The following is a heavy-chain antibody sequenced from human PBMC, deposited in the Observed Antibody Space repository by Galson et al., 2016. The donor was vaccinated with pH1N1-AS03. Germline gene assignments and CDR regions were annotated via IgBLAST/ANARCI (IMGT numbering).Heavy chain of an antibody. J-gene: IGHJ6*02. D-gene: IGHD3-10*01. CDR3: ARGKEGYFYGMDV. CDR2: SGTAGDT. CDR1: GFTFSSHD. Sequence: SLRLSCAGAGFTFSSHDMYWVRQPPGKGLEWVSASGTAGDTYYAGSVKGRFTISRENAKNSLYLQMNSLRAGDTAVYYCARGKEGYFYGMDVWGQGTTVTASS. V-gene: IGHV3-13*01.